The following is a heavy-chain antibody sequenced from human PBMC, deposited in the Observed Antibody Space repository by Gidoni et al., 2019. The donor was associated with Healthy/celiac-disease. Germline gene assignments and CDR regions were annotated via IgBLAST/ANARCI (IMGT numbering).Heavy chain of an antibody. D-gene: IGHD3-10*01. CDR1: GFTFSSYS. CDR2: NSSSSSYI. CDR3: ARDAPSLLWFGELLRYGMDV. J-gene: IGHJ6*02. V-gene: IGHV3-21*01. Sequence: EVQLVESGGGLVKPGGSLRLSCAASGFTFSSYSMNWVRQAPGKGLGWVSSNSSSSSYIYYADSVKGRFTISRDNAKNSLYLQMNSLRAEDTAVYYCARDAPSLLWFGELLRYGMDVWGQGTTVTVSS.